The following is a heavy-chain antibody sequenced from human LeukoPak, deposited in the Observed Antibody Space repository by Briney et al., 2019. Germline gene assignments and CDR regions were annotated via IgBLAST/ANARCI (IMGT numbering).Heavy chain of an antibody. V-gene: IGHV4-38-2*01. J-gene: IGHJ6*03. D-gene: IGHD3-10*01. CDR1: GYSISSGYY. CDR3: ARGTMAAYYYYYMDV. Sequence: SETLSLTCAVSGYSISSGYYWGWIRQPPGKGLEWIGSIYHSGSTYYNPSLKSRVTISVDTSKNQFSLKLSSVTAADTAVYYCARGTMAAYYYYYMDVWGKGTTVTVSS. CDR2: IYHSGST.